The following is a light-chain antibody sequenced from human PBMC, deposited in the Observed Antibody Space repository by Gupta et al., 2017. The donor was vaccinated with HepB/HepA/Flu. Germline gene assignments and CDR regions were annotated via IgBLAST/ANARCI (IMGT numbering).Light chain of an antibody. CDR1: KNIRTS. CDR2: DGS. V-gene: IGKV3-11*01. Sequence: EIVLTQSPATMALSPGERVTLSCRASKNIRTSLAWYQHKPGPAPRLLIYDGSNRATGVPARFVGSGSGTDFTLAISSLEPEDFAVYYCQQRSKCPSSFGQGTTVEI. CDR3: QQRSKCPSS. J-gene: IGKJ1*01.